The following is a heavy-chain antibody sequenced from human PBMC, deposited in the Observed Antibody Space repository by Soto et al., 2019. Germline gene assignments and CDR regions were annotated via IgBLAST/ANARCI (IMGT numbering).Heavy chain of an antibody. CDR1: GFSLSASGVG. D-gene: IGHD3-16*01. CDR2: IYWDDAK. Sequence: QITLKESGPTLVKPTQTLTLTCTFSGFSLSASGVGVGWIRQPPGKALEWLAIIYWDDAKHYSPSLKSSLTNPKGHSKNQVVLTMTNMDPVDTATYYGAHKGGGDRILDYWGQGTLVTVSS. V-gene: IGHV2-5*02. J-gene: IGHJ4*02. CDR3: AHKGGGDRILDY.